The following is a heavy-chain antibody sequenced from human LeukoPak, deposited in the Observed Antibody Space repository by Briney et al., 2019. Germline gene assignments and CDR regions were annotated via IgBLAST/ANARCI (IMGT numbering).Heavy chain of an antibody. J-gene: IGHJ4*02. CDR2: IWYDGSNK. CDR3: ARDRNIVVPSGNFDS. D-gene: IGHD2-2*01. Sequence: GGPLRLSCAASGFIFNYNGMQWVRQAPCKGLEWVAGIWYDGSNKHYVDSVKGRFTISRDNSKKTVYLQLNGLRAEDTGVYFCARDRNIVVPSGNFDSCGQGIVVTVSS. CDR1: GFIFNYNG. V-gene: IGHV3-33*01.